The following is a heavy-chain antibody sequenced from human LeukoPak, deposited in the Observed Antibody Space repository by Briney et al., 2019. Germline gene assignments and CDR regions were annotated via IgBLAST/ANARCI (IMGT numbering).Heavy chain of an antibody. Sequence: PSETLSLTCAVYGGSFSGYYRSWIRQPPGKGLEWIGEINHSGSTNYNPSLKSRVTISVDTSKNQFSLKLSSVTAADTAVYYCARGPMTTGDFDYWGQGTLVTVSS. D-gene: IGHD4-17*01. CDR2: INHSGST. CDR1: GGSFSGYY. CDR3: ARGPMTTGDFDY. V-gene: IGHV4-34*01. J-gene: IGHJ4*02.